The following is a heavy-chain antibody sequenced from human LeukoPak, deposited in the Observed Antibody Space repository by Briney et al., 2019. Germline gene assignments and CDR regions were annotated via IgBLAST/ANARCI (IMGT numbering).Heavy chain of an antibody. CDR3: ARHRGDGSSWYWFDP. V-gene: IGHV4-59*08. J-gene: IGHJ5*02. CDR2: IYYSGST. Sequence: SETPSLTFNVSSGSISNYYWSWIRQPPGKRLEWIGYIYYSGSTNYNPSVKSRVTISVDTSKNQFSLKLSSVTAADTAVYYCARHRGDGSSWYWFDPWGQGTLVTVSS. D-gene: IGHD6-13*01. CDR1: SGSISNYY.